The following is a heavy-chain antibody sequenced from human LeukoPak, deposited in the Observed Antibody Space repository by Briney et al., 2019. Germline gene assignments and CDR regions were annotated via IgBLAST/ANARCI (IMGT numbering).Heavy chain of an antibody. J-gene: IGHJ5*02. D-gene: IGHD3-22*01. Sequence: SETLSLTCTVSGYSISSGYYWGWIRQPPGKGLEWIGSIYHSGSTYYNPSLKSRVTISVDTSKNQFSLKLSSVTAADTAVYYCARVLYDSSGYWFDPWGQGTLVTVSS. CDR2: IYHSGST. V-gene: IGHV4-38-2*02. CDR3: ARVLYDSSGYWFDP. CDR1: GYSISSGYY.